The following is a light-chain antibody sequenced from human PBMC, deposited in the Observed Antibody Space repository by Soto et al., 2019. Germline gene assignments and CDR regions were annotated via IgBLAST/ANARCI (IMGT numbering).Light chain of an antibody. V-gene: IGKV1-12*01. CDR3: QQDNNFPLT. J-gene: IGKJ4*01. Sequence: DIQMTQSPSSVSASVGDRVTITCRASQDISSWLAWYQHKPGKAPSLLIYAASSLQSGIPSRFRGSGSGTDFALTIAALQSEDFATYYCQQDNNFPLTFGGGTKVEIK. CDR2: AAS. CDR1: QDISSW.